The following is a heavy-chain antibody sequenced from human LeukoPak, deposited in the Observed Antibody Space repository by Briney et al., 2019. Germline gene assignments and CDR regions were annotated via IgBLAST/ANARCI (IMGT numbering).Heavy chain of an antibody. CDR1: GGSISSSY. CDR3: ARLYYDSSALDQ. D-gene: IGHD3-22*01. Sequence: TSETLSLTCTVSGGSISSSYWSWIRQPPGKGLEWLGYIYYSGSTNYNPSLKSRVTISADTSKNQFSLKLTSVTAADTAVYYCARLYYDSSALDQWGQGTLVTVSS. V-gene: IGHV4-59*08. CDR2: IYYSGST. J-gene: IGHJ4*02.